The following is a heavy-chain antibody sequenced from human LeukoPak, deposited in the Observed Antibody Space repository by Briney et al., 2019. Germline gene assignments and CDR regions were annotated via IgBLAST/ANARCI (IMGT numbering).Heavy chain of an antibody. CDR2: IYPGDSDT. CDR1: GYSFTSYW. V-gene: IGHV5-51*01. CDR3: ARQPGIVGARGAFDI. J-gene: IGHJ3*02. Sequence: GESLKISCKGSGYSFTSYWIGWVRQMPGKGLGWMGIIYPGDSDTRYSPSFQGQVTISADKSISTAYLQWSSLKASDTAMYYCARQPGIVGARGAFDIWGQGTMVTVSS. D-gene: IGHD1-26*01.